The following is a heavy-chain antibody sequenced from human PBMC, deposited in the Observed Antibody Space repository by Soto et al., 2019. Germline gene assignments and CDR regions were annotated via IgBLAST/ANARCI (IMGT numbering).Heavy chain of an antibody. CDR1: GDSINNYY. CDR2: IYDSGST. J-gene: IGHJ6*02. V-gene: IGHV4-59*01. Sequence: QVQLQESGPGLVKPSETLSLTCTVSGDSINNYYWTWIRQPPGKGLEWIGYIYDSGSTSYNPSLKSRLTISVDTSKNQFSLKLMSVTAADTAVYYCARGTKYYYQGMDVWGQGTTVTVSS. CDR3: ARGTKYYYQGMDV.